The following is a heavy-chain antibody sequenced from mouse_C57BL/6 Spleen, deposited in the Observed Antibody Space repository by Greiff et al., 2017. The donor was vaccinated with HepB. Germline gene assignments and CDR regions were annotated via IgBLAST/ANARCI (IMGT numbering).Heavy chain of an antibody. J-gene: IGHJ3*01. D-gene: IGHD1-1*01. V-gene: IGHV2-2*01. CDR1: GFSLTSYG. Sequence: VMLVESGPGLVQPSQSLSITCTVSGFSLTSYGVHWVRQSPGKGLEWLGVIWSGGSTDYNAAFISRLSISKDNSKSHVFFKMNSLQADDTAIYYCATPPRYYGSSYNWFAYWGQGTLVTVSA. CDR2: IWSGGST. CDR3: ATPPRYYGSSYNWFAY.